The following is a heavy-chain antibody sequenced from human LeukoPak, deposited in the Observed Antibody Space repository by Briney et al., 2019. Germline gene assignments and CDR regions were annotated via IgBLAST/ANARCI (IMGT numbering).Heavy chain of an antibody. J-gene: IGHJ4*02. CDR3: ASFDYGDSY. Sequence: GGSLRLSCAASGFTFSSYAMHWVRQAPGKGLEWVAVISYDGSNKYYADSVKGRFTISRDNAKNSMYLQMNSLRAEDTAVYSCASFDYGDSYWDQGTLVTVSS. CDR1: GFTFSSYA. V-gene: IGHV3-30-3*01. D-gene: IGHD4-17*01. CDR2: ISYDGSNK.